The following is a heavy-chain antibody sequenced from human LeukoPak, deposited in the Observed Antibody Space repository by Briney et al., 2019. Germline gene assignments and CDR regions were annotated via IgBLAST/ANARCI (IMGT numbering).Heavy chain of an antibody. J-gene: IGHJ4*02. CDR3: AKDLKRYCSGGSCYSFDY. CDR1: GFTLSSYG. D-gene: IGHD2-15*01. V-gene: IGHV3-30*18. CDR2: ISYDGSNK. Sequence: GRSLRLSCAASGFTLSSYGMHWVRQAPGKGLEWVAVISYDGSNKYYADSVKGRFTISRDNSKNTLYLQMNSLRAEDTAVYYCAKDLKRYCSGGSCYSFDYWGQGTLVTVSS.